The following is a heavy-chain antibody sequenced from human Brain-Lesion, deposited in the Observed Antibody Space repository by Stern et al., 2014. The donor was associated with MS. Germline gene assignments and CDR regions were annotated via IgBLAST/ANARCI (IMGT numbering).Heavy chain of an antibody. Sequence: VQLEESGPEVKKPGPSVQVSCKASGGTFGTYPITWLRQAPGQGLEWMGRIIPIFGSPNYAQKFQGRVTITADRSTTTVYMKLSSLKSDDAAVYYCAKDGPALVTNWFDPWGRGTLVTVSS. J-gene: IGHJ5*02. CDR2: IIPIFGSP. D-gene: IGHD5-18*01. V-gene: IGHV1-69*06. CDR3: AKDGPALVTNWFDP. CDR1: GGTFGTYP.